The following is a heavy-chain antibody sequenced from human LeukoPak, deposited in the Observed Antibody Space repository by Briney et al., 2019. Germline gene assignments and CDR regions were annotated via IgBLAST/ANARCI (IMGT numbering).Heavy chain of an antibody. D-gene: IGHD2/OR15-2a*01. V-gene: IGHV4-61*02. CDR2: IYTSGST. CDR3: ARAALSYYYYYMDV. Sequence: SETLSLTCTVSGGSISSGSYYWSWIRQPAGKGLEWIRRIYTSGSTNYNPSLKSRVTISVDTSKNQFSLKLSSVTAADTAVYYCARAALSYYYYYMDVWGKGTTVTVSS. J-gene: IGHJ6*03. CDR1: GGSISSGSYY.